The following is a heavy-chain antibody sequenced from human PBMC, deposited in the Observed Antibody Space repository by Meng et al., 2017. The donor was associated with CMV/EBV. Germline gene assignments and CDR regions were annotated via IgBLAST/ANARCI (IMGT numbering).Heavy chain of an antibody. CDR2: MNPNSGNT. J-gene: IGHJ5*02. CDR3: ARAGSIAALFGGGWFDP. D-gene: IGHD6-6*01. V-gene: IGHV1-8*01. CDR1: YTYPSYD. Sequence: YTYPSYDINWVRQATGQGLEWMGWMNPNSGNTGYAQKFQGRVTITTDESTSTAYMELSSLRSEDTAVYYCARAGSIAALFGGGWFDPWGQGTLVTVSS.